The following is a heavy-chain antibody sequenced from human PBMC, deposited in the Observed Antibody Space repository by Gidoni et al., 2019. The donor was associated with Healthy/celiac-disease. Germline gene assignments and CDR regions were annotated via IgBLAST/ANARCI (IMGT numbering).Heavy chain of an antibody. CDR3: AREDRGVVVIGSDAFDI. Sequence: QVQLQESGPGLVKPSQTLSLTCTVSGGSLRSGGYYWSWIRQHPGKGLEWIGYIYYSGSTYYNPSLKSRVTISVDTSKNQFSLKLSSVTAADTAVYYCAREDRGVVVIGSDAFDIWGQGTMVTVSS. D-gene: IGHD3-22*01. CDR2: IYYSGST. J-gene: IGHJ3*02. CDR1: GGSLRSGGYY. V-gene: IGHV4-31*03.